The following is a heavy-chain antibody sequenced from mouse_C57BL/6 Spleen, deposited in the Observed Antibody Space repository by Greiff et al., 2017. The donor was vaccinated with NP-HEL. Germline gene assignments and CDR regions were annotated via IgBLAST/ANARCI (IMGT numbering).Heavy chain of an antibody. CDR2: IDPSDSYT. Sequence: QVQLQQPGAELVRPGTSVKLSCKASGYTFTSYWMHWVKQRPGQGLEWIGVIDPSDSYTNYNQKFKGKATLTVDTSSSTAYMQLSSLTSEDSAVYYCAREGLKTTTVVGGYFDVWGTGTTVTVSS. D-gene: IGHD1-1*01. J-gene: IGHJ1*03. CDR3: AREGLKTTTVVGGYFDV. CDR1: GYTFTSYW. V-gene: IGHV1-59*01.